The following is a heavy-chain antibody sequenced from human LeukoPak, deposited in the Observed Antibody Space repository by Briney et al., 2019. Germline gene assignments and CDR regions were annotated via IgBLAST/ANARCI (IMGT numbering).Heavy chain of an antibody. CDR2: IGTAGDT. CDR3: ARERMVGATGRFDY. V-gene: IGHV3-13*01. D-gene: IGHD1-26*01. CDR1: GFTFSSYD. J-gene: IGHJ4*02. Sequence: GGSLRLSCAASGFTFSSYDMHWVRQATGKGLEWVSAIGTAGDTYYPGSVKGRFTISRDNAKNSLYLQMNSLRAADTAVYYCARERMVGATGRFDYWGQGTLVTVSS.